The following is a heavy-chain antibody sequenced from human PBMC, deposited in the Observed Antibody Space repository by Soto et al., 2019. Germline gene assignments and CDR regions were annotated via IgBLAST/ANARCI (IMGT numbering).Heavy chain of an antibody. Sequence: QVQLQESGPGLVKPSGTLSLTCAVSNGSITSGNWCSWVRQPPGKGLEWIGDIYQTGSTNYNPSLRSRVIISVDKSKNNFSLSLSSVTAADTAVYFCARVWGALAPIAGWFGPWGRGILVTVSS. CDR2: IYQTGST. J-gene: IGHJ5*02. CDR3: ARVWGALAPIAGWFGP. V-gene: IGHV4-4*02. D-gene: IGHD3-16*01. CDR1: NGSITSGNW.